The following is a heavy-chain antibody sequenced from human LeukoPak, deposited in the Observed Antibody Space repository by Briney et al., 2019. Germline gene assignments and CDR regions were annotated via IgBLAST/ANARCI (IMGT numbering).Heavy chain of an antibody. CDR3: ASAIVVVPAAIGLGAEYFQH. Sequence: PSETLSLTCNVSGGSISSYYWSWIRQPPGKGLEWIGYIYYSGSTNYNPSLKSRVTMSVDTSKNQFSLKLSSVTAADTAVYYCASAIVVVPAAIGLGAEYFQHWGQGTLVTVSS. V-gene: IGHV4-59*01. J-gene: IGHJ1*01. D-gene: IGHD2-2*01. CDR1: GGSISSYY. CDR2: IYYSGST.